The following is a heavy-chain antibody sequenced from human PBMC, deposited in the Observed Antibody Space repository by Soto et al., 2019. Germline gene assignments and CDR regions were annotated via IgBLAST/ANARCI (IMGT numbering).Heavy chain of an antibody. J-gene: IGHJ4*02. CDR3: ARDETGMEYFDY. CDR1: GGSISSGDYY. D-gene: IGHD1-1*01. V-gene: IGHV4-30-4*01. Sequence: LSLTCTVSGGSISSGDYYWSWIRQPPGKGLEWIGYIYYSGSTYYNPSLKSRVTISVDTSKNQFSLKLSSVTAADTAVYYCARDETGMEYFDYWGQGTLVTVSS. CDR2: IYYSGST.